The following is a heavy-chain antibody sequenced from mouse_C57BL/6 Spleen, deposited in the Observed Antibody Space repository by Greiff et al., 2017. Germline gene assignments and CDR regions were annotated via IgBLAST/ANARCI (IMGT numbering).Heavy chain of an antibody. D-gene: IGHD1-1*01. CDR2: INYDGSST. CDR1: GFTFSDYY. CDR3: ARDYYGSSYWYFDV. V-gene: IGHV5-16*01. Sequence: EVHLVESEGGLVQPGSSMELSCTASGFTFSDYYMAWVRQVPEKGLEWVANINYDGSSTYYLDSLKSRFIISRDNAKNILYLQMSSLKSEDTATYYCARDYYGSSYWYFDVWGTGTTVTVSS. J-gene: IGHJ1*03.